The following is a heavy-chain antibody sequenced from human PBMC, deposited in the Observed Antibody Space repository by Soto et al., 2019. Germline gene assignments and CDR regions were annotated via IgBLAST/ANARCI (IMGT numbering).Heavy chain of an antibody. V-gene: IGHV3-30*18. CDR2: ISYDGSNK. CDR3: AKDRLKLKDSSGYSLDY. D-gene: IGHD3-22*01. CDR1: GFTFSSYG. Sequence: GGSLRLSCAASGFTFSSYGMHWVRQAPGKGLEWVAVISYDGSNKYYADSVKGRFTISRDNSKNTLYLQMNSLRAEDTAVYYCAKDRLKLKDSSGYSLDYWGQGTLVTVSS. J-gene: IGHJ4*02.